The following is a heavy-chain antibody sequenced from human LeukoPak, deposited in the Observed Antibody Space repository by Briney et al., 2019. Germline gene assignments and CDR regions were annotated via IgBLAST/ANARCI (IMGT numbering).Heavy chain of an antibody. CDR1: GFTFSNAW. D-gene: IGHD2-15*01. J-gene: IGHJ4*02. V-gene: IGHV3-15*07. CDR2: IKSKTDGGTT. Sequence: GVSLRLSCAASGFTFSNAWMNRVRQAPGKGLEWVGRIKSKTDGGTTDYATPVKGRFTVSRDDSKNTLYLQMNSLKTEDTAVYYCNTGYCSSSSCHRSLYFDYWGQGTLVTVFS. CDR3: NTGYCSSSSCHRSLYFDY.